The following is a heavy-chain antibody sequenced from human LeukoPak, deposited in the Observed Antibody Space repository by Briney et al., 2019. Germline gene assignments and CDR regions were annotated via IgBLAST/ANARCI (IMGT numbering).Heavy chain of an antibody. CDR1: GFTFSNYA. Sequence: PGGSLRLSCAASGFTFSNYAMSWVRQAPGKGLEWVSTISGSGGSTYYADSVKGRFTISRDNSKNTLYLQMNSLRAEDTAVYYCAKETPSPHYYDSSGYSQPDAFDIWGQGTMVTVSS. CDR3: AKETPSPHYYDSSGYSQPDAFDI. J-gene: IGHJ3*02. V-gene: IGHV3-23*01. D-gene: IGHD3-22*01. CDR2: ISGSGGST.